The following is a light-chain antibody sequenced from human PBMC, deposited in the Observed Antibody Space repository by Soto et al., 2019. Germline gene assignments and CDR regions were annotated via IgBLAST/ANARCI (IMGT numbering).Light chain of an antibody. V-gene: IGKV3-15*01. CDR2: GAS. CDR1: QTIDTH. Sequence: EIVMTQSPGTLSVSPGERATLSCRASQTIDTHLAWYQQKPGQAPRLLIYGASTRATGIPARFSGSGSGTEFTLTISSLQSEDFAVYYCQQYNNWPPVTFGQGTKVDIK. J-gene: IGKJ1*01. CDR3: QQYNNWPPVT.